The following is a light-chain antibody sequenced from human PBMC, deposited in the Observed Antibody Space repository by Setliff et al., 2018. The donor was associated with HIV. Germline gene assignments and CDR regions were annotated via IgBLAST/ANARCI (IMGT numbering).Light chain of an antibody. CDR2: SDS. J-gene: IGLJ1*01. CDR3: AAWDGSLKGYV. V-gene: IGLV1-44*01. CDR1: SSNIGGHS. Sequence: GSPGQRVTISCSGSSSNIGGHSVYWYQQLPGTAPKLLIYSDSQRPSGVPDRFSGSKSGTSASLAISGLQSEDEADYYCAAWDGSLKGYVFGSGTKVTVL.